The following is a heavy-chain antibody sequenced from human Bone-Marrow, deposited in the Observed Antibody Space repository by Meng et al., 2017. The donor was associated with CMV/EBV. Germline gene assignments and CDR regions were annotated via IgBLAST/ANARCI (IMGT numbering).Heavy chain of an antibody. D-gene: IGHD3-3*01. CDR3: ARDITPYYYYYGMDV. V-gene: IGHV3-30*04. CDR1: GFTFSSYA. Sequence: GESLKISCAASGFTFSSYAMHWVRQAPGKGLEWVAVISYDGSNKYYADSVKGRFTISRDNSKNTLYLQMNSLRAEDTAVYYCARDITPYYYYYGMDVCGQGTTVSVSS. J-gene: IGHJ6*02. CDR2: ISYDGSNK.